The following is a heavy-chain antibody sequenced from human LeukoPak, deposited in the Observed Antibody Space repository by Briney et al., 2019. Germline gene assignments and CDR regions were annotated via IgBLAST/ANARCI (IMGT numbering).Heavy chain of an antibody. J-gene: IGHJ5*02. CDR1: GYTFTGYY. CDR3: ARENYDSSGYYRNWFDP. D-gene: IGHD3-22*01. V-gene: IGHV1-2*02. Sequence: ASVNVSCKASGYTFTGYYMHWVRQAPGQGLVWLGWINPNSGGTNYAQKFQGRVTMTRDTSISTAYMELSRLRSDDTAVYYCARENYDSSGYYRNWFDPWGQGTLVTVSS. CDR2: INPNSGGT.